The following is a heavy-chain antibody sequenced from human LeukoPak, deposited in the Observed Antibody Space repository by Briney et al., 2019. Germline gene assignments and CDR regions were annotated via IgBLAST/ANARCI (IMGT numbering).Heavy chain of an antibody. D-gene: IGHD4-17*01. CDR2: IYTSGST. Sequence: PSETLSLTCTVSGGSISSSYWTWIRQPPGKGLEWIGYIYTSGSTNYNPSLRGRVTISLDTSKNQFSLKLSSVTAADTAVYYCARRTTVTTNRYFDLWGRGTLVTVSS. CDR3: ARRTTVTTNRYFDL. J-gene: IGHJ2*01. V-gene: IGHV4-4*09. CDR1: GGSISSSY.